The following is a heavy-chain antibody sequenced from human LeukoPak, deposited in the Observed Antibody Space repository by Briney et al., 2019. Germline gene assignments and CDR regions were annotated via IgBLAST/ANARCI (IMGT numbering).Heavy chain of an antibody. V-gene: IGHV4-38-2*02. D-gene: IGHD1-26*01. CDR1: GYSISSGYY. Sequence: SETLSLTCTVSGYSISSGYYWGWIRQPPGKGLEWIGSIYHSGSTYYNPSLKSRVTISVDTSKNQFSLKLSSVTAADTAVYYCARDPPGRYYNYYYGMDVWGQGTTVTVSS. CDR2: IYHSGST. CDR3: ARDPPGRYYNYYYGMDV. J-gene: IGHJ6*02.